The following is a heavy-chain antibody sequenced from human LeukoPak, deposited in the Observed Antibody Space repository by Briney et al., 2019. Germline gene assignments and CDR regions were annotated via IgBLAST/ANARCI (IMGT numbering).Heavy chain of an antibody. V-gene: IGHV3-30*02. Sequence: GGSLRLSCAASGFTFSSYGMHWVRQAPGKGLEWVAFIRYHGSNKYYADSVKGRFTISRDKSKNTVYLQMNSLRAEDTAVYYCAKDLRSSGYFPYYFDYWGQGTLVTVSS. D-gene: IGHD3-22*01. J-gene: IGHJ4*02. CDR2: IRYHGSNK. CDR3: AKDLRSSGYFPYYFDY. CDR1: GFTFSSYG.